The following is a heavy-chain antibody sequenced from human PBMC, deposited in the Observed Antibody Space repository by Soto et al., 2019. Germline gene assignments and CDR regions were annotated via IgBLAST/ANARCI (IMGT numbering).Heavy chain of an antibody. V-gene: IGHV3-21*01. CDR1: GFTFSSYS. Sequence: EVQLVESGGGLVKPGGSLRLSCAASGFTFSSYSMNWVRQAPGKGLEWVSSISSSSSYIYYADSVKGRFTISRDNAKNSLYLQMNSLRAEDTAVYYCAIGAETRPYYFDYWGQGTLVTVSS. J-gene: IGHJ4*02. CDR3: AIGAETRPYYFDY. CDR2: ISSSSSYI.